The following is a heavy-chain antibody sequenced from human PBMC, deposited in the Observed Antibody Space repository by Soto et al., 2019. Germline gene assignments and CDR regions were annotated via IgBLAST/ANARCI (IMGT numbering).Heavy chain of an antibody. CDR1: GGTVSSYA. J-gene: IGHJ4*02. V-gene: IGHV1-69*01. Sequence: QLHLVQSGAEVKKAGSSVKVSCKASGGTVSSYAITWVRQAPGKGLEWMGVFIPIFVSAHYAPKFQGRITITADESTSTAYMELSGLTSEDPAIYYCARDVSSDTTGFRGYDLWGQGTQVTVS. D-gene: IGHD3-10*01. CDR2: FIPIFVSA. CDR3: ARDVSSDTTGFRGYDL.